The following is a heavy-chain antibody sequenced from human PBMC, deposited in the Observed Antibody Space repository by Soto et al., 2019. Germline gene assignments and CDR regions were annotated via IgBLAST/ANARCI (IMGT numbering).Heavy chain of an antibody. CDR3: ARGKDFGFDV. D-gene: IGHD3-10*01. J-gene: IGHJ3*01. Sequence: SQTLSLTCAISGDRFSSDGVAWNLISQSPSRGLEWLGRTYYRSKLYNDYAVSVKSRITVNPDKSKNQFSLQLSSVNPADTAVYYCARGKDFGFDVWGQGTRVTVSS. CDR1: GDRFSSDGVA. CDR2: TYYRSKLYN. V-gene: IGHV6-1*01.